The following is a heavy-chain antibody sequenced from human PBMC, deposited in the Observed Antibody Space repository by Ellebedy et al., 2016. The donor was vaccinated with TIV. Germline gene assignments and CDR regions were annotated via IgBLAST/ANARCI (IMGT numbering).Heavy chain of an antibody. CDR1: GGTFSSYA. CDR2: IIPIFGTA. D-gene: IGHD2-2*01. V-gene: IGHV1-69*13. J-gene: IGHJ5*02. CDR3: ARDRMHCSSTSCYPSNWFNP. Sequence: SVKVSCXASGGTFSSYAISWVRQAPGQGLEWMGRIIPIFGTANYAQKFQGRVTITADESTSTAYMELSSLRSEDTAVYYCARDRMHCSSTSCYPSNWFNPWGQGTLVTVSS.